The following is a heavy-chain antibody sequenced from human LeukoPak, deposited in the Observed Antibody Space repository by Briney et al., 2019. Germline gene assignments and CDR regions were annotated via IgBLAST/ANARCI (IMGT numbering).Heavy chain of an antibody. Sequence: GGSLRLSCAASGFTFSSYSMNWVRQAPGKGLEWVSSISSSSSYIYYADSVKGRFTISRDNAKNSLYLQMNSLRAEDTAVYYCARGDVVVPAAFYGMDVWGQGTTVTVSS. CDR3: ARGDVVVPAAFYGMDV. V-gene: IGHV3-21*01. CDR2: ISSSSSYI. CDR1: GFTFSSYS. J-gene: IGHJ6*02. D-gene: IGHD2-2*01.